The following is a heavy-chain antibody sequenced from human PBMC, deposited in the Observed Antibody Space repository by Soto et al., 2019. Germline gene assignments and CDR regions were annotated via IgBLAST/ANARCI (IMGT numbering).Heavy chain of an antibody. V-gene: IGHV3-30-3*01. Sequence: GSLRLACAASGFTLSSYAMHWVRQPRGKGLEWVAVISYDGSNKYYADSVKGRFTISRDNSKNTLYLQMNSLRAEDTAVYYCARGCSGGSCYPPDFDYWGQRTLFTVSS. CDR2: ISYDGSNK. D-gene: IGHD2-15*01. J-gene: IGHJ4*02. CDR3: ARGCSGGSCYPPDFDY. CDR1: GFTLSSYA.